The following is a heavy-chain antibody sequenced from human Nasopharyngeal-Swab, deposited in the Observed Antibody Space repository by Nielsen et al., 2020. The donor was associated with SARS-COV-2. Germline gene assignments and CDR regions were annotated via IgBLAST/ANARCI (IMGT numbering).Heavy chain of an antibody. D-gene: IGHD3-16*02. CDR1: GGSISSGGYY. J-gene: IGHJ4*02. Sequence: SETLSLTCTVSGGSISSGGYYWSWIRQHPGKGLEWIGYIYYSGSTYYNPSLKSRLTISVDTSKNQFSLKLSSVTAADTAVYYCARGGDYVWGSYRNKFDYWGQGTLVTVSP. CDR2: IYYSGST. V-gene: IGHV4-31*03. CDR3: ARGGDYVWGSYRNKFDY.